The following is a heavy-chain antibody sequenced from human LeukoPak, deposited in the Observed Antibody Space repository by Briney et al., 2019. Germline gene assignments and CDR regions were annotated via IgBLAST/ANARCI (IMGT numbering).Heavy chain of an antibody. J-gene: IGHJ4*02. D-gene: IGHD5-12*01. CDR1: GDSISSSNYY. CDR2: IYFSGST. V-gene: IGHV4-39*07. Sequence: KPSETLSLTCIVSGDSISSSNYYWAWIRQPPGKGLEWIGSIYFSGSTYYNPSLKSRVTISGDTSKNQFSLKLRSVTAADTAVYYCASGPSGYHNTGGQGTLVTVSS. CDR3: ASGPSGYHNT.